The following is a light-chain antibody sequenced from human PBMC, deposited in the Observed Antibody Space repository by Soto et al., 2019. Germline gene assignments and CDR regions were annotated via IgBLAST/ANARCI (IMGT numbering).Light chain of an antibody. J-gene: IGLJ3*02. CDR1: XXNVGVHT. CDR2: SND. Sequence: GQRVTISCSGXXXNVGVHTVILYQHLPGTAPKLLIYSNDERPSRVPDRFSGSKSGTSASLAISGLQSEDEADYFCAAWDDSVNGWVFGGGTKLTVL. CDR3: AAWDDSVNGWV. V-gene: IGLV1-44*01.